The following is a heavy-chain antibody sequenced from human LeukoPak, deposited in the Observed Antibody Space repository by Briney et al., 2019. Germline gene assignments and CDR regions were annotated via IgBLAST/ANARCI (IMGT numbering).Heavy chain of an antibody. CDR2: INHSGST. CDR3: ARGTSANFDY. J-gene: IGHJ4*02. V-gene: IGHV4-34*01. CDR1: GGSLSGYY. Sequence: PSETLSLTCAVYGGSLSGYYWSWIRQPPGKGLEWIGEINHSGSTNYNPSLKSRVTISVDTSKNQFSLKVSSVTAADTAVYYCARGTSANFDYWGQGTLVTVSS.